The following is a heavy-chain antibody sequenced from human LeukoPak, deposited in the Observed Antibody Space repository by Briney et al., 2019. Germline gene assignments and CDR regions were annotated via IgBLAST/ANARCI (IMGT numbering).Heavy chain of an antibody. CDR2: MNPNSGGT. V-gene: IGHV1-2*06. CDR3: ARVGRCSSTSCYAGYDSNGYCYVNAFDV. D-gene: IGHD2-2*01. J-gene: IGHJ3*01. CDR1: GYTFTGYY. Sequence: ASVKVSCKSSGYTFTGYYMHWVRQAPGQGLEWMGRMNPNSGGTNYAQKFQGRVTMTRDTSISTAYMELSRLRSDDTAVYYCARVGRCSSTSCYAGYDSNGYCYVNAFDVWGQGTVVTVSS.